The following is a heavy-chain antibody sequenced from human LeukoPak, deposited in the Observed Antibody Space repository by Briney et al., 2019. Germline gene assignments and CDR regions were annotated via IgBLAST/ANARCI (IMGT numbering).Heavy chain of an antibody. CDR3: ARAFSYGSIAAAGRYYFDY. D-gene: IGHD6-13*01. J-gene: IGHJ4*02. V-gene: IGHV4-39*07. CDR1: GGSISSSSYY. Sequence: KPSETLSLTCTVSGGSISSSSYYWGWLRQPPGKGLEWIGSTYYSGSTYYNPSLKSRVTISVDTSKNQFSLKLSSVTAADTAVYYCARAFSYGSIAAAGRYYFDYWGQGTLVTVSS. CDR2: TYYSGST.